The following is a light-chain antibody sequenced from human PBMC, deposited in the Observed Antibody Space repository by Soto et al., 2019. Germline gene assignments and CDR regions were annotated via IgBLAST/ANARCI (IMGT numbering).Light chain of an antibody. CDR3: QQRSNWPPALT. CDR2: DAS. J-gene: IGKJ4*01. CDR1: QSVSSY. V-gene: IGKV3-11*01. Sequence: EIVLTQSPATLSLSPGERATLSRRASQSVSSYLAWYQQKPGQAPRLLIYDASNRATGIPARFSGSGSGTDFTLTISSLEPEDFAVYYCQQRSNWPPALTFGGGTKVDIK.